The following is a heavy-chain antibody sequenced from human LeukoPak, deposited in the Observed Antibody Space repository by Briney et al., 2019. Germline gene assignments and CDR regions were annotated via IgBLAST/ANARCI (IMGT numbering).Heavy chain of an antibody. D-gene: IGHD5-12*01. CDR1: GGSISSSSYY. V-gene: IGHV4-39*07. CDR2: IYYSGST. CDR3: ARNKAGGYDPPVY. Sequence: PSETLSLTCTVSGGSISSSSYYWGWIRQPPGKGLEWIGSIYYSGSTYYNPSLKSRVTISVDTSKNQFSLKLSSVTAADTAVYYCARNKAGGYDPPVYWGQGTLVTVSS. J-gene: IGHJ4*02.